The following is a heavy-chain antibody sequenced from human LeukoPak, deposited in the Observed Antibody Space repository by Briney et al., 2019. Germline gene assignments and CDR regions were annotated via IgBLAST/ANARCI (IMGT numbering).Heavy chain of an antibody. J-gene: IGHJ5*01. CDR3: ARVHQLLSSGGWFDS. Sequence: PGGSLRLSCVASGFTLFSYSINWVRQAPGKGLEWVSSISGNTSYIYYADSVKGRFTISRDNAKNSLYLQMNSLRAEDTALYYCARVHQLLSSGGWFDSWGQGTLVTVSS. CDR2: ISGNTSYI. CDR1: GFTLFSYS. V-gene: IGHV3-21*04. D-gene: IGHD2-2*01.